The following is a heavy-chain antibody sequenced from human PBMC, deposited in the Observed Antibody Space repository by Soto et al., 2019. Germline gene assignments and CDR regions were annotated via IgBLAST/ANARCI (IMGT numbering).Heavy chain of an antibody. D-gene: IGHD3-16*01. J-gene: IGHJ4*02. CDR2: IYYSGST. CDR1: GGSISSSSYY. Sequence: SETLSLTCTVSGGSISSSSYYWGWIRQPPGKGLEWIGSIYYSGSTYYNPSLKSRVTISVDTSKNQFSLKLSSVTAADTAVYYCARHEPLGSRLGFDYWGQGTLVTVSS. CDR3: ARHEPLGSRLGFDY. V-gene: IGHV4-39*01.